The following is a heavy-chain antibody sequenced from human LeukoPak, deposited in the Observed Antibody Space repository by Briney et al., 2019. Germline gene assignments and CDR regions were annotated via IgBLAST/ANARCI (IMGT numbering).Heavy chain of an antibody. D-gene: IGHD6-19*01. CDR3: ARGRPYSSGWYAIDY. V-gene: IGHV1-46*01. CDR2: IHPSGGTT. CDR1: GYTFTIYH. Sequence: GASVKVSCKASGYTFTIYHMHWVRQAPGQGLEWMGIIHPSGGTTSYAQGFQGRVTMTRDTSTSTIYMELSSLRSEDTAVYYCARGRPYSSGWYAIDYWGQGTLVTVSS. J-gene: IGHJ4*02.